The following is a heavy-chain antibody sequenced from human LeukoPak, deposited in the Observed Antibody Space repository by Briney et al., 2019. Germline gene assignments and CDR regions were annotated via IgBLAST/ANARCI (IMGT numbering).Heavy chain of an antibody. CDR3: ARVGAMVRGVIRFLWFDP. Sequence: SQTLSLTCAVSGGSISSGGYSWSWIRQPPGKGLEWIGYIYHSGSTYYNPSLKSRVTISVDRSKNQFSLKLSSVTAADTAVYYCARVGAMVRGVIRFLWFDPRGQGTLVTVSS. J-gene: IGHJ5*02. V-gene: IGHV4-30-2*01. CDR1: GGSISSGGYS. CDR2: IYHSGST. D-gene: IGHD3-10*01.